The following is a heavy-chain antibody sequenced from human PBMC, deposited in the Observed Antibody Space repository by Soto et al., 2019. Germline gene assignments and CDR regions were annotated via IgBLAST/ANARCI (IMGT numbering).Heavy chain of an antibody. CDR3: AREDGDYEFHYGMDV. D-gene: IGHD4-17*01. V-gene: IGHV1-69*12. CDR2: IIPIFGTA. J-gene: IGHJ6*02. Sequence: QVQLVQSGAEVKKPGSSVKVSCKASGGTFSSYAISWVRQAPGQGLEWMGGIIPIFGTANYAQKFQGRVTITEDASRXTAYMELSSLRSEDTAVYYCAREDGDYEFHYGMDVWGQGTTVTVSS. CDR1: GGTFSSYA.